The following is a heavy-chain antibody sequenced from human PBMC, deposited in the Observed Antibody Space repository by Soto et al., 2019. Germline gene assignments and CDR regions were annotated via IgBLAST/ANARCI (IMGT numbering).Heavy chain of an antibody. CDR2: IIPIFGTA. CDR1: GGTFSSYA. Sequence: QVQLVQSGAEVKKPGSSVKVSCKASGGTFSSYAISWVRQAPGQGLEWRGGIIPIFGTANYAQKFQGRVTITADESTSPAYMELSSLRSEDTAVYYLATNNWNRTGGGYYYYYGMDVWGQGPTVSVSS. J-gene: IGHJ6*02. D-gene: IGHD1-20*01. CDR3: ATNNWNRTGGGYYYYYGMDV. V-gene: IGHV1-69*01.